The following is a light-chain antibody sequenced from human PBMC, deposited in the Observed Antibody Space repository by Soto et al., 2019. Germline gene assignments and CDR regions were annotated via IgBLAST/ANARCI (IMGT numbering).Light chain of an antibody. CDR2: WAS. V-gene: IGKV4-1*01. CDR3: MQALQTALT. Sequence: DIVMTQSPDSLPVSLGERAAINCKSSQTILYSSTNKNYLAWYQQKPGQPPKLLIYWASTRESGVPDRFSGSGSGTDFTLKISRVEAEDVGVYYCMQALQTALTFGGGTKVEIK. CDR1: QTILYSSTNKNY. J-gene: IGKJ4*01.